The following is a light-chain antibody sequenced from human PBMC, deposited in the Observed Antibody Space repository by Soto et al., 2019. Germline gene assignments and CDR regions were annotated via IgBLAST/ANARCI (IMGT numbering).Light chain of an antibody. CDR1: QSVSSSY. J-gene: IGKJ1*01. V-gene: IGKV3-20*01. Sequence: EIVLTQSPGTLSLSPGGRATLSCRASQSVSSSYLAWYQQKPGQAPRLLIHGASSRATGIPDRFSGSGSGTDFTLTISRLESEDFAVYYCQKSPTFGQGTKVEIK. CDR3: QKSPT. CDR2: GAS.